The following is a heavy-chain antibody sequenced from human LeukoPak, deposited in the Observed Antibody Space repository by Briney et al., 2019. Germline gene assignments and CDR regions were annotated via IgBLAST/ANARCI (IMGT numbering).Heavy chain of an antibody. CDR3: ARARYFGSETYHDY. CDR1: GFTFSTYT. Sequence: GGSLRLSCEASGFTFSTYTMSWVRQAPGKGLEWLSCITSSTYYADSVKGRFTISRDNAKNSLYLQMNSLRAEDTAVYYCARARYFGSETYHDYWGQGTLVTVSS. CDR2: ITSST. D-gene: IGHD3-10*01. V-gene: IGHV3-48*01. J-gene: IGHJ4*02.